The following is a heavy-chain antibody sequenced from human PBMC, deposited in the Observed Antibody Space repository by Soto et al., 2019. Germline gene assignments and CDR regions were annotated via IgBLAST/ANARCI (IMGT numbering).Heavy chain of an antibody. CDR2: IYINGNT. V-gene: IGHV3-66*01. CDR1: GFTVSSKF. CDR3: AKDREGLTIFGVAYYFDY. D-gene: IGHD3-3*01. J-gene: IGHJ4*02. Sequence: GGSMRLACAASGFTVSSKFVTWVRPPTGKGLEWVSAIYINGNTYYANSVKGRFTISRDNSKNTLYLQMNSLRAEDTAVYYCAKDREGLTIFGVAYYFDYWGQGTLVTVSS.